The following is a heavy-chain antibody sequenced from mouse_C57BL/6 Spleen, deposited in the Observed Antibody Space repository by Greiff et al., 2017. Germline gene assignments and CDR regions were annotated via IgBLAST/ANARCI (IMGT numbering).Heavy chain of an antibody. V-gene: IGHV5-4*03. Sequence: EVKLVESGGGLVKPGGSLKLSCAASGFTFSSYAMSWVRQTPEKRLEWVATISDGGSYTYYPDNVKGRFTISRDNAKNNLYLQMSHLKSEDTAMYYCARGHGKNAMDYWGQGTSVTVSS. D-gene: IGHD2-1*01. CDR1: GFTFSSYA. CDR2: ISDGGSYT. CDR3: ARGHGKNAMDY. J-gene: IGHJ4*01.